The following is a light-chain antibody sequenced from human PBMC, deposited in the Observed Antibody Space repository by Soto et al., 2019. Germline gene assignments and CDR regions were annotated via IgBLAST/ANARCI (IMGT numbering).Light chain of an antibody. CDR2: WAS. CDR3: QQYFTAPWT. V-gene: IGKV4-1*01. Sequence: DIVMTQSPDSLAVSLGERATINCKSSQSVLYSSKNKNYLAWYQQKPGQPPKLLIYWASTRESGVPDRFSGSGSVTDFTLAISSLQAEDVAVYFCQQYFTAPWTFGQGTKVEIK. CDR1: QSVLYSSKNKNY. J-gene: IGKJ1*01.